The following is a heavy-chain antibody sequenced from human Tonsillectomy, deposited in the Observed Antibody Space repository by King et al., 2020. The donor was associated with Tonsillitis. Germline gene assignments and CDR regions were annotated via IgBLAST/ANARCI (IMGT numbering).Heavy chain of an antibody. CDR3: ARHGDSSGYYL. V-gene: IGHV5-51*01. J-gene: IGHJ1*01. Sequence: QLVQSGAEVKQPGESLKISCKGSGYNFTSSWIAWVRQIPAKGLEWMGIIYPVDSATRYSPSFQGQVTISADKSITTAYLQWSSLKASDTAMYYCARHGDSSGYYLWGQGTLVTVSS. D-gene: IGHD3-22*01. CDR2: IYPVDSAT. CDR1: GYNFTSSW.